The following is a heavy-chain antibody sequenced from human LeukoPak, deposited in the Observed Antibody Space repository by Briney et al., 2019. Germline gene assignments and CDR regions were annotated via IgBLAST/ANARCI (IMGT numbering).Heavy chain of an antibody. CDR3: ARVQYSGSYHYFDY. V-gene: IGHV3-48*03. Sequence: GGSLRLSCAASGFTFSSYEMNWVRQAPGKGLEWVSYISSSGSTIYYADSVKGRFTISRDNAKNPLYLQMNSLRAEDTAVYYCARVQYSGSYHYFDYWGQGTLVTVSS. CDR2: ISSSGSTI. J-gene: IGHJ4*02. D-gene: IGHD1-26*01. CDR1: GFTFSSYE.